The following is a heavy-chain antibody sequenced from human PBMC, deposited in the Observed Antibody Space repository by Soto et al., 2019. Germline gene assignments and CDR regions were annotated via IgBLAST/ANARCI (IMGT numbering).Heavy chain of an antibody. CDR2: TSFDGSSG. D-gene: IGHD6-19*01. CDR3: AKSPPAVAGDFDY. CDR1: GFTFSSSG. Sequence: QVQLVESGGGVVQPGRSLRLSCAASGFTFSSSGMHWVRQAPGKGLEWVAVTSFDGSSGYYADSVRGRFTISRDKSNNTLYLQMNSLRAEDTAVYYCAKSPPAVAGDFDYWGQGTLVTVSS. V-gene: IGHV3-30*18. J-gene: IGHJ4*02.